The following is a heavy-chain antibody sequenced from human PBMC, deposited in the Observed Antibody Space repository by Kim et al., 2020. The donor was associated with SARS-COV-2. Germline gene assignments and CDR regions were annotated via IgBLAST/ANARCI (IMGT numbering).Heavy chain of an antibody. CDR1: GYTFTNYF. Sequence: ASVTVSCKTSGYTFTNYFIHWVRRAPGQGLEWMGRMNPESGTKRYAEKFRGRVTMTRDTSVNTAYLELSSLTSDDTAIYYCARENYFDYWGQGTLVTVAS. V-gene: IGHV1-2*06. CDR3: ARENYFDY. CDR2: MNPESGTK. J-gene: IGHJ4*02.